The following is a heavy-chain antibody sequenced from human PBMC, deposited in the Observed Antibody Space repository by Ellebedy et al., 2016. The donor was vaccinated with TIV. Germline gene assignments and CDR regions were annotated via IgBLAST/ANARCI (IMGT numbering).Heavy chain of an antibody. V-gene: IGHV4-34*01. CDR2: INHSGST. J-gene: IGHJ6*02. Sequence: GSLRLSCAVYGGSFSAYYWSWIRQPPGKGLEWIGEINHSGSTNYNPSLKSRVTISVDTSKNQFSLKLSSVTAADTAVYYCARGWFGSGMGVWGQGTTVTVSS. D-gene: IGHD3-16*01. CDR1: GGSFSAYY. CDR3: ARGWFGSGMGV.